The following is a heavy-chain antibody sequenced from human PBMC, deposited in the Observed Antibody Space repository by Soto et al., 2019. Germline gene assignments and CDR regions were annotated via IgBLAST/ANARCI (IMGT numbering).Heavy chain of an antibody. CDR2: IIPIFGTA. CDR1: GGTFSSYA. CDR3: ARGHSSSWYPIIDY. V-gene: IGHV1-69*01. D-gene: IGHD6-13*01. Sequence: QVQLVQSGAEVKKPGSSVKVSCKASGGTFSSYAISWVRQAPGQGLEWMGGIIPIFGTANYAQKFQGRVTITADESTSTAYMGLSSLRSEDTAVYYCARGHSSSWYPIIDYWGQGTLVTVSS. J-gene: IGHJ4*02.